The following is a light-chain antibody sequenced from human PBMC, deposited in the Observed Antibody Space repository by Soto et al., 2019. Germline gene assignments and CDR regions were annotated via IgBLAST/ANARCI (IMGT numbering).Light chain of an antibody. V-gene: IGKV3-15*01. CDR2: GAS. CDR3: QNYDNWPPTWT. CDR1: RSVRSSK. J-gene: IGKJ1*01. Sequence: EIVLTQSPGTLSLSPGERATLTYRASRSVRSSKLAWSQQKPGQAPRVLIYGASTRATGIPARFSGSGSGTEFTLTISSLQSEDFAVYYCQNYDNWPPTWTFGQGTKVDIK.